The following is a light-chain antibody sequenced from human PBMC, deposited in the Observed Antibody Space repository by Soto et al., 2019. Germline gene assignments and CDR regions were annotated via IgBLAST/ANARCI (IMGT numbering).Light chain of an antibody. Sequence: IVLTQSPGPLSLSPGERATLSWRASQSVSSSYLAWYQQKPGQAPRLLIYGASSRATGIPDRFSGSGSGTDFTLTISRLEPEDFAVYYCQQYGSSGTFGQGTKVDIK. CDR3: QQYGSSGT. J-gene: IGKJ1*01. CDR1: QSVSSSY. CDR2: GAS. V-gene: IGKV3-20*01.